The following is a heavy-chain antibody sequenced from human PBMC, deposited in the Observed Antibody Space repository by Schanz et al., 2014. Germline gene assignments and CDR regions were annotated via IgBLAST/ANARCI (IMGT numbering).Heavy chain of an antibody. Sequence: QVQLVQSGTQVKKPGASVKVSCKASGYSFTPFPIHWVRQAPGQRLEWMGWISAYTNNTNYAQKVQGRVTMTTDTSTGTAYMELRSLRSDDTAVYYCARDQSPYTNSSDVRYFDYWGQGSLVTVSS. V-gene: IGHV1-18*01. CDR1: GYSFTPFP. D-gene: IGHD6-6*01. CDR2: ISAYTNNT. CDR3: ARDQSPYTNSSDVRYFDY. J-gene: IGHJ4*02.